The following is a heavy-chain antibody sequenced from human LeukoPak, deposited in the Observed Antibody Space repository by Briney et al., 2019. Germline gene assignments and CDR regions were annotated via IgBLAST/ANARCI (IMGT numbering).Heavy chain of an antibody. J-gene: IGHJ4*02. D-gene: IGHD3-9*01. V-gene: IGHV3-21*01. CDR2: ISSSSSYI. CDR1: GFTFSSYS. CDR3: ARADEILTGYPDY. Sequence: GGSLRLSCAASGFTFSSYSMNWVRQAPGKGLEWVSSISSSSSYIYYADSVKGRFTISRDSAKNSLYLQMNSLRAEDTAVYYCARADEILTGYPDYWGQGTLVTVSS.